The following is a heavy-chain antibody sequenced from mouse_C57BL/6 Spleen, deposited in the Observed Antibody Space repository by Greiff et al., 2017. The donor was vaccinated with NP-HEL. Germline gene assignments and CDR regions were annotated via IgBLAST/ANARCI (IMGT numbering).Heavy chain of an antibody. V-gene: IGHV1-4*01. CDR1: GYTFTSYT. J-gene: IGHJ4*01. D-gene: IGHD1-1*02. CDR2: INPSSGYT. CDR3: ARWGLVAMDY. Sequence: QVQLQQSGAELARPGASVKMSCKASGYTFTSYTMHWVKQRPGKGLEWIGYINPSSGYTKYNQKFKDKATLTADKSSSTAYMQLSSLTSEDSAVYYCARWGLVAMDYWGQGTSVTVSS.